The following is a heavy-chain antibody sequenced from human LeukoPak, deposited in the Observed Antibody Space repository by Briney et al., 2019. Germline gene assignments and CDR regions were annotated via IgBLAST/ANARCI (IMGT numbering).Heavy chain of an antibody. CDR3: ARDRGYGSSPRWYFDY. V-gene: IGHV4-59*01. D-gene: IGHD6-6*01. CDR2: IYYSGST. J-gene: IGHJ4*02. CDR1: GGSISSYY. Sequence: SETLSLTCTVSGGSISSYYWSWIRQPPGKGLEWIGYIYYSGSTNYNPSLKSRVTLSVDTSKNQFSLNLSSVTAADTAVYYCARDRGYGSSPRWYFDYWGQGTLVTVSS.